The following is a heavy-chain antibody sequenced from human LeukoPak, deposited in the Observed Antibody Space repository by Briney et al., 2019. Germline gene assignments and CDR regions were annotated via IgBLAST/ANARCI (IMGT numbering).Heavy chain of an antibody. CDR3: TKSHYDDVVIGY. J-gene: IGHJ4*02. D-gene: IGHD4-17*01. CDR1: GFTFDDYP. Sequence: GGSLRLSCATSGFTFDDYPMHWVRQAPGMGLEWVSLISGNGVNTYYADSVKGRFAISRDNSKNSLYLQMNSLRAEDTALYYCTKSHYDDVVIGYWGQGTLVTVSS. V-gene: IGHV3-43*02. CDR2: ISGNGVNT.